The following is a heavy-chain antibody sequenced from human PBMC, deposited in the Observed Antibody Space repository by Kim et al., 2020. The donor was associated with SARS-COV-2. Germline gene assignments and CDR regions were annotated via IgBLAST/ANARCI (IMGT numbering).Heavy chain of an antibody. J-gene: IGHJ5*02. CDR3: ARQYYSSSVDWFDP. CDR1: GYSFTNYW. V-gene: IGHV5-51*01. Sequence: GESLKISCQGSGYSFTNYWIAWVRQMPGKGLEWMGLIYPGDSDTRYSPSFQGQVTMSADKSISTAYLQWRSLKASDTAIYYCARQYYSSSVDWFDPWGQGTLVTVSS. D-gene: IGHD6-6*01. CDR2: IYPGDSDT.